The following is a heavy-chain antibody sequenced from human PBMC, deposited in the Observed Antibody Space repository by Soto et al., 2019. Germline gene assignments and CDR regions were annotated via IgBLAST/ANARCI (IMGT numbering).Heavy chain of an antibody. CDR2: ISYDGSNK. J-gene: IGHJ4*02. V-gene: IGHV3-30*18. CDR3: AKGLVTYYYDSRGPLDY. Sequence: QVQLVESGGGVVQPGRSLRLSCAASGFTFSSYGMHWVRQAPGKGLEWVAVISYDGSNKYYADSVKGRFTISRDNSKNTLNLQMNSLRAEDTAVYYCAKGLVTYYYDSRGPLDYWGQGTLVTVSS. CDR1: GFTFSSYG. D-gene: IGHD3-22*01.